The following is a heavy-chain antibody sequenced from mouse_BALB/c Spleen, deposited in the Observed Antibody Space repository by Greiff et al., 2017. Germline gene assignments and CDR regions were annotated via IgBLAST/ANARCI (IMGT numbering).Heavy chain of an antibody. J-gene: IGHJ2*01. D-gene: IGHD2-3*01. CDR3: ARRYDGYPFDY. Sequence: EVKLQESGGDLVKPGGSLKLSCAASGFTFSSYGMSWVRQTPDKRLEWVATISSGGSYTYYPDSVKGRFTISRDNAKNTLYLQMSSLKSEDTAMYYCARRYDGYPFDYWGQGTTLTVSS. CDR1: GFTFSSYG. V-gene: IGHV5-6*02. CDR2: ISSGGSYT.